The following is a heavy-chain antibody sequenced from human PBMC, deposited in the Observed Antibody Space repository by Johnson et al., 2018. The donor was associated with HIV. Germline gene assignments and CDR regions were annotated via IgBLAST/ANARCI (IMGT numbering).Heavy chain of an antibody. Sequence: VQLVESGGGVVRPGGSLRLSCAASGFTFDDYAMSWVRQGPRKGLEWVGRIKSKTDGGTTDYAAPVKGRFTISRDDSKNTLYLQMNSLKTEDTAVYYCMTRATTREGYAFDIWSQGTMVTVSS. CDR2: IKSKTDGGTT. D-gene: IGHD5-24*01. CDR1: GFTFDDYA. CDR3: MTRATTREGYAFDI. J-gene: IGHJ3*02. V-gene: IGHV3-15*01.